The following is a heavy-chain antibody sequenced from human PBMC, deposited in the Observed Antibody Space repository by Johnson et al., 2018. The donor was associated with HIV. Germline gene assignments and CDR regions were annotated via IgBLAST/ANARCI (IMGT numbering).Heavy chain of an antibody. CDR3: ASLGGLGGFDV. V-gene: IGHV3-74*02. CDR1: GFNFNIYG. Sequence: VQLVESGGGVVQPGGSLRLSCAASGFNFNIYGMHWVRQVPGKGLVWVSGINSDGSDTRYADSVKGRFTISRDNAKTTLYLQMNSLTPEDTAVYYCASLGGLGGFDVWGQGTMVTVSS. D-gene: IGHD1-26*01. CDR2: INSDGSDT. J-gene: IGHJ3*01.